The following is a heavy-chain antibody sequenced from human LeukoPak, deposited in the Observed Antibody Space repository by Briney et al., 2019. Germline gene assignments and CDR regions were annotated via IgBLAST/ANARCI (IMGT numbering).Heavy chain of an antibody. D-gene: IGHD6-6*01. Sequence: VASVKVSCKTSGDTFSSYAFTWVRKAPGRGLEWMGGLIPIFGTPNYPQKFQGRVSITADESTTTIYMELSSLTSEDTAVYYCARDLEAARRRYYFAMDVWGQGTTVTVS. CDR3: ARDLEAARRRYYFAMDV. J-gene: IGHJ6*02. V-gene: IGHV1-69*13. CDR2: LIPIFGTP. CDR1: GDTFSSYA.